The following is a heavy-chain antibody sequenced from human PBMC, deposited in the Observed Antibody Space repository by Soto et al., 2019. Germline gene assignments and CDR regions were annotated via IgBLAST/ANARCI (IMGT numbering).Heavy chain of an antibody. J-gene: IGHJ3*02. CDR3: ARTLEDAFDI. D-gene: IGHD1-1*01. CDR2: IWYDGSNK. Sequence: QVQLVESGGGVVQPGRSLRLSCAASGFTFSSYGMHWVRQAPGKGLEWVAVIWYDGSNKYYADSVKGRFTISRDNSKNTLYLQMTSLRAEDTAVYYCARTLEDAFDIWGQGTMVTVSS. V-gene: IGHV3-33*01. CDR1: GFTFSSYG.